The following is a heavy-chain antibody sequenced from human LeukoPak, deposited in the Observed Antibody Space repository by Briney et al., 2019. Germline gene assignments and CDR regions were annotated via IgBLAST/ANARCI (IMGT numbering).Heavy chain of an antibody. V-gene: IGHV3-30-3*01. Sequence: GGSLRLSCAASGFTFSSYAMHWVRQAPGKGLEWVAVISYDGSNKYYADSVKGRFTISRDNSKNTLYLQMNSLRAEDTAVYYCARDSLPYCGGDCYSGDAFDIWGQGTMVTVSS. J-gene: IGHJ3*02. CDR3: ARDSLPYCGGDCYSGDAFDI. D-gene: IGHD2-21*01. CDR1: GFTFSSYA. CDR2: ISYDGSNK.